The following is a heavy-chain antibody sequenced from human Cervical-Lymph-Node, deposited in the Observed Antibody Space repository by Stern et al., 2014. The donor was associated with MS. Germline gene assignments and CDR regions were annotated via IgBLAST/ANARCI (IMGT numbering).Heavy chain of an antibody. CDR3: AREGGNTAEYFQH. CDR2: IWYDGSNT. CDR1: GFTFSSSG. D-gene: IGHD4-23*01. Sequence: VQLVESGGGVVQPGRSLRLSCAASGFTFSSSGMHWVRPAPGKGLAWLAIIWYDGSNTYYADSVKGRFTISRANSKNTLYLQMNSLRAEDTAVYYCAREGGNTAEYFQHWGQGTLVTVSS. V-gene: IGHV3-33*01. J-gene: IGHJ1*01.